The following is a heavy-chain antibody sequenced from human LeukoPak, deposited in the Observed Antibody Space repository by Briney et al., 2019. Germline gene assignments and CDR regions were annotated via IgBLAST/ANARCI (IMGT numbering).Heavy chain of an antibody. CDR2: ISESGSTI. Sequence: GGSLRLSCAASGFTFSSYEMNWVRQAPGKGLEWVSSISESGSTIFYADSVKGRFTISRDNAKNSLFLQMNSLRAEDTAVYYCARDSHSIAAEIDYWGQGTLVTVSS. CDR1: GFTFSSYE. V-gene: IGHV3-48*03. D-gene: IGHD6-13*01. CDR3: ARDSHSIAAEIDY. J-gene: IGHJ4*02.